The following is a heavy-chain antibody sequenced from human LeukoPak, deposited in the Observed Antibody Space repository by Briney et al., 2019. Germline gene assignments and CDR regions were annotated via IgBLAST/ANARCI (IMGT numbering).Heavy chain of an antibody. CDR1: GFTFSSYA. V-gene: IGHV3-30-3*01. Sequence: PGRSLRLSCAASGFTFSSYAMHWVRQAPGKGLEWRAGISYDGSNKYYADSVKGRFTISRDNAENSLYLQMNSLRAEDTAVYYCARGPTYGARSDYLDYWGQGTLVTVSS. CDR3: ARGPTYGARSDYLDY. D-gene: IGHD3-10*01. J-gene: IGHJ4*02. CDR2: ISYDGSNK.